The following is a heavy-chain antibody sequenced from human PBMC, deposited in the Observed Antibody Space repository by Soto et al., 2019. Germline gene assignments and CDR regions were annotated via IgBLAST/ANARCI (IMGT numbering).Heavy chain of an antibody. CDR1: GGSISWGDYY. D-gene: IGHD1-26*01. CDR3: ARGCKFGIEPRTPGSFNP. J-gene: IGHJ5*02. V-gene: IGHV4-30-4*01. CDR2: IYYSGST. Sequence: SETLSLTCTVSGGSISWGDYYWSWIRQPPGKGLEWIGFIYYSGSTYCNPSLKSRVTISLETSKKQFSLMLNSVTAADTAVYYCARGCKFGIEPRTPGSFNPSGQGTLVTVSS.